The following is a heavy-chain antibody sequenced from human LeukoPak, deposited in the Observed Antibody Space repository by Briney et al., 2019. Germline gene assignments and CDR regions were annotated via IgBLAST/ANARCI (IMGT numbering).Heavy chain of an antibody. CDR3: ARSAVAGNYYYYGMDV. Sequence: PGGSLRLSCAASGFTFSSYAMSWVRQAPGKGLEWVSSISSSSSYIYYADSVKGRFTISRDNAKNSLYLQMNSLRAEDTAVYYCARSAVAGNYYYYGMDVWGQGTTVTVSS. CDR2: ISSSSSYI. CDR1: GFTFSSYA. J-gene: IGHJ6*02. V-gene: IGHV3-21*01. D-gene: IGHD6-19*01.